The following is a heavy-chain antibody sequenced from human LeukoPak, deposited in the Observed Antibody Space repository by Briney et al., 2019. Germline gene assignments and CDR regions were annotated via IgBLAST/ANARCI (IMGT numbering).Heavy chain of an antibody. CDR1: GFTFSSYG. CDR2: ILYDGSNK. V-gene: IGHV3-30*02. J-gene: IGHJ4*02. Sequence: GGSLRLSCAASGFTFSSYGMHWVRQAPGKGLEWVAFILYDGSNKNYADSVKGRFTISRDNSKNTLYLQMNSLRPEDTAVYYCANWELYSYGNDWGQGTLVTVSS. D-gene: IGHD5-18*01. CDR3: ANWELYSYGND.